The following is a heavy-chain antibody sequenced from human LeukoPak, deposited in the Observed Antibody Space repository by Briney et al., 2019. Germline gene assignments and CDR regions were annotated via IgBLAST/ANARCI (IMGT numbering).Heavy chain of an antibody. Sequence: GASVKVSCKVSGYILSDFSMHWVRQAPGKGLEWMGGFNPDGGETINAQKFQGRVTMTDDASTSTAYMELSSLRSEDTAVYYCAKRVAYDDIVVLPAAAHFDYWGQGTLVTVPS. D-gene: IGHD2-2*01. CDR2: FNPDGGET. J-gene: IGHJ4*02. CDR3: AKRVAYDDIVVLPAAAHFDY. V-gene: IGHV1-24*01. CDR1: GYILSDFS.